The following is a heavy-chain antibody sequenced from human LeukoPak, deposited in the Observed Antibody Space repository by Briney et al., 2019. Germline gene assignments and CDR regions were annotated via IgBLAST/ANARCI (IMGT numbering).Heavy chain of an antibody. J-gene: IGHJ3*02. CDR1: GGSISSYY. D-gene: IGHD3-10*01. CDR3: AKVWFGAADAFDI. CDR2: IYYSGST. Sequence: PSETLSLTCTVSGGSISSYYWSWIRQPPGKGLEWIGYIYYSGSTNYNPSLKSRVTISVDTSKNQFSLKLSSVTAADTAVYYCAKVWFGAADAFDIWGQGTMVTVSS. V-gene: IGHV4-59*01.